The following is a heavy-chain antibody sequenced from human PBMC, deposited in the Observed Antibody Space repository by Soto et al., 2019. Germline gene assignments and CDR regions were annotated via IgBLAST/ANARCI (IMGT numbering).Heavy chain of an antibody. CDR3: ASWGHIVPVSPTDFDH. V-gene: IGHV3-21*01. D-gene: IGHD2-21*01. J-gene: IGHJ4*02. CDR1: GFAFNNYG. Sequence: PGGSLRLSCTVSGFAFNNYGINWARQAPGKGLEWVSSISKSDYTYYSDSVKGRFAVSRDNAKNTLYLQMHSLRAEDTAMYYCASWGHIVPVSPTDFDHWGEGTLVTVSS. CDR2: ISKSDYT.